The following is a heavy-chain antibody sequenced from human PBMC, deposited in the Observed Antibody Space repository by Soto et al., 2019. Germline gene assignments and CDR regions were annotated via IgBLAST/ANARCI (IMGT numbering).Heavy chain of an antibody. V-gene: IGHV4-59*01. D-gene: IGHD3-22*01. CDR3: ALRSMAVVPEY. CDR2: LYYGRSA. Sequence: QVQLQESGPGLVKPSETLSLTCAVSGDSISSYYCMRIWPTPGKGLESIGYLYYGRSANYNPSLKRRVTLSVDTSTNQCSLTLSSMTAADTAVYYCALRSMAVVPEYWGQGTLVTVSS. CDR1: GDSISSYY. J-gene: IGHJ4*02.